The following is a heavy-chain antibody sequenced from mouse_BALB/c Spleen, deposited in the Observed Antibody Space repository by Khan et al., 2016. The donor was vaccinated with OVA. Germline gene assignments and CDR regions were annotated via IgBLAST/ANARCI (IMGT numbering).Heavy chain of an antibody. CDR2: ISYSDST. J-gene: IGHJ4*01. V-gene: IGHV3-2*02. Sequence: EVQLQESGPGLAKPSQSLSLTCTVTGYSITSNYAWNWIRQFPGNKLEWMGYISYSDSTSYNPSLKSRISITRDTSKNQFFLQLNSVTTEDTATYYCARGNYYGYAMDYWGQGTSVTVSS. D-gene: IGHD1-1*01. CDR1: GYSITSNYA. CDR3: ARGNYYGYAMDY.